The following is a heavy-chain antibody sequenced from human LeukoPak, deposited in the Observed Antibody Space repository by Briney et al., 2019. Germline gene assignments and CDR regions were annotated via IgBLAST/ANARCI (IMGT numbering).Heavy chain of an antibody. D-gene: IGHD5-18*01. CDR3: ASLERGYSYGTFDY. Sequence: PSETLSLTCTVSGGSISSYYWSWIRQPPGKGLEWIGYIYYSGSTNYNPSLKSRVTISVDTSKNQFSLKLSSVTAADTAVYYCASLERGYSYGTFDYWGQGTLVTVSS. CDR1: GGSISSYY. CDR2: IYYSGST. J-gene: IGHJ4*02. V-gene: IGHV4-59*08.